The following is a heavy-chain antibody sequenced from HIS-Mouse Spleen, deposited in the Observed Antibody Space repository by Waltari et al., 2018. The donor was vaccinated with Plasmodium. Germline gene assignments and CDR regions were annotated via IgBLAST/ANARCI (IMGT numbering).Heavy chain of an antibody. Sequence: EVQLVESGGGLVQPGGSLILSCAASGFTFNSYWMSWVRQAPGKGLEWVANIKQDGSEKYYVDSVKGRFTISRDNAKNSLYLQMNSLRAEDTAVYYCASSWYWYFDLWGRGTLVTVSS. CDR3: ASSWYWYFDL. CDR1: GFTFNSYW. V-gene: IGHV3-7*01. D-gene: IGHD6-13*01. CDR2: IKQDGSEK. J-gene: IGHJ2*01.